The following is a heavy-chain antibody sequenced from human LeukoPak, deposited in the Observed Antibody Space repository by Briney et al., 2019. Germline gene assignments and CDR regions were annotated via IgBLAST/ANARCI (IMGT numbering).Heavy chain of an antibody. CDR2: IKEDGSEK. D-gene: IGHD3-3*01. CDR1: GFSFTSHW. J-gene: IGHJ5*02. Sequence: GGSLRLSCAGSGFSFTSHWMSWVRQAPAKGLEWVANIKEDGSEKYYVDSVKGRFTIPRDNAKNSLSLQMNSLRAEDTAVYYCARGVGWFDPWGQGTLVTVSS. V-gene: IGHV3-7*01. CDR3: ARGVGWFDP.